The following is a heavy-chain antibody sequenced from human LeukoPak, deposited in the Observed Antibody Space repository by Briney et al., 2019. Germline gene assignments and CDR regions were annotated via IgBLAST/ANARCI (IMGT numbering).Heavy chain of an antibody. CDR3: ARGARWSEY. CDR1: GGSISNYY. J-gene: IGHJ4*02. V-gene: IGHV4-59*01. CDR2: IYYSASI. Sequence: PSETLSFTCTVSGGSISNYYWTWIRQPPGKGLEWSGYIYYSASIKYNPSLTSRVTMSLDPSKNQFSLNLNSVTAADTAVYYCARGARWSEYWGQGTLVTVSS. D-gene: IGHD2-15*01.